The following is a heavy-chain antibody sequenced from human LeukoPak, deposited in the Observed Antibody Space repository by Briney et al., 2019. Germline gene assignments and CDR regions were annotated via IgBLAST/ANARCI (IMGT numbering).Heavy chain of an antibody. CDR2: IHFSGNT. V-gene: IGHV4-4*02. Sequence: PSETLSLTCAVSGGSISSSNWWSWVRQPPGRGLEWIGYIHFSGNTNYNPSLKSRVTISSDTSKNQFSLKLSSVTAADTAVYYCARAFWSGPLDYWGQGTLVTVSS. CDR1: GGSISSSNW. D-gene: IGHD3-3*01. CDR3: ARAFWSGPLDY. J-gene: IGHJ4*02.